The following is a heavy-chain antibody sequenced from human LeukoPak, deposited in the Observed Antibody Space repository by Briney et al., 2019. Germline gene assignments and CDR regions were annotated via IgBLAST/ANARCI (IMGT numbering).Heavy chain of an antibody. D-gene: IGHD3-16*01. J-gene: IGHJ1*01. Sequence: KPGGSLRLSCAASGLTFSDYYMSWIRQAPGKGLEWVSYISIGSSYTNYADSVKGRFTISRDDAKNSLYLQVNSLRAEDTAVYYCARGHYELWFWGQGTLVTVSS. V-gene: IGHV3-11*06. CDR3: ARGHYELWF. CDR1: GLTFSDYY. CDR2: ISIGSSYT.